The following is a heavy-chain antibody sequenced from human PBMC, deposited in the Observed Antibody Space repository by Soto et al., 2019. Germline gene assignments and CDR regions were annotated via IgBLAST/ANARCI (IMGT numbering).Heavy chain of an antibody. Sequence: EVQLVESGGGLVQPGRSLRLSCAASGFTFDDYAMHWVRQAPGKGLEWVSGISWNSGSIGYADSVKGRFTISRDNAKNSRYLQLNSLRAEDTALYYCAKDKGYCSSTSCYYFDYWGQGTLVTVAS. CDR2: ISWNSGSI. CDR3: AKDKGYCSSTSCYYFDY. J-gene: IGHJ4*02. CDR1: GFTFDDYA. D-gene: IGHD2-2*01. V-gene: IGHV3-9*01.